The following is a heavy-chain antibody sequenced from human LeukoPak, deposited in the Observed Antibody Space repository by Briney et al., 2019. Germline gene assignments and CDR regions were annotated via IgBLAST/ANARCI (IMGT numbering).Heavy chain of an antibody. CDR1: GFRFSVYG. Sequence: GGSLRLSCVASGFRFSVYGMHWVRQAPGKGLEWVAFIQYDGSNTYYTDSVKGRFTLSRDNSQKTLYLQMKSLRPEDTAVYYCAKDGLYSSKWSASFDQWGQGMLVTVSP. V-gene: IGHV3-30*02. J-gene: IGHJ4*02. CDR2: IQYDGSNT. D-gene: IGHD6-13*01. CDR3: AKDGLYSSKWSASFDQ.